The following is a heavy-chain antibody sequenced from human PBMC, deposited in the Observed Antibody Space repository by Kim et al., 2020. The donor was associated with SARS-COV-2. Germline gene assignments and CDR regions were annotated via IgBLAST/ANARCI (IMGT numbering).Heavy chain of an antibody. V-gene: IGHV4-59*01. CDR3: ARGNSYYYGSSGYWVIDY. D-gene: IGHD3-22*01. CDR1: GGSISSYY. Sequence: SETLSLTCTVSGGSISSYYWNWIRQLPGKGLEWIGYIYYSGSTNYNPCLKSRVTISVDTSKNQFSLKLSSVTAADTAIYYCARGNSYYYGSSGYWVIDYWGQGTLVTVSS. CDR2: IYYSGST. J-gene: IGHJ4*02.